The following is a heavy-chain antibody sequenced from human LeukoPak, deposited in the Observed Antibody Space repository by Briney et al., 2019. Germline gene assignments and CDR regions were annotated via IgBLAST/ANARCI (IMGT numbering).Heavy chain of an antibody. CDR3: AKIGVSDYDFWSGHSFDY. D-gene: IGHD3-3*01. CDR1: GFIFNNYA. V-gene: IGHV3-23*01. J-gene: IGHJ4*02. CDR2: ISGSGGTT. Sequence: GGSLRLSCAASGFIFNNYAMNWVRQAPGKGLEWVSAISGSGGTTDYADSVKGRFTISRDNSENTLYLQMNSLRAEDTAVYYCAKIGVSDYDFWSGHSFDYWGQGTLVTVSS.